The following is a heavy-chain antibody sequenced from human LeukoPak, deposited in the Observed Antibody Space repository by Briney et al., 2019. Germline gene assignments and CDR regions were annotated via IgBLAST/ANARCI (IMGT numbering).Heavy chain of an antibody. J-gene: IGHJ6*02. Sequence: ASGKLSCTASGYTFTSYGISWVRQAPGQGLEWMGWINAYNGNTNYAQKLQGRVTMTTDTSTSTAYMELRCLRSDDTAVYYCARALLQPLYYYYGMDVWGQGTTVTVSS. CDR1: GYTFTSYG. CDR3: ARALLQPLYYYYGMDV. V-gene: IGHV1-18*01. D-gene: IGHD2-15*01. CDR2: INAYNGNT.